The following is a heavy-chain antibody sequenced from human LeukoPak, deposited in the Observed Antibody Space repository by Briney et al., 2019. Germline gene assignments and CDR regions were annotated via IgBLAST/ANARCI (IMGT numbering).Heavy chain of an antibody. CDR1: GGSFSGYY. J-gene: IGHJ6*02. D-gene: IGHD3-3*01. Sequence: SETLSLTCAVYGGSFSGYYWSWIRQPPGKGLEWIGEINHSGSTNYNPSLKSRVTISVDTSKNQFSLKLSSVTAADTAVYYCARRSYDFWSVNYYYYGMDVWGQGTTVTVSS. V-gene: IGHV4-34*01. CDR3: ARRSYDFWSVNYYYYGMDV. CDR2: INHSGST.